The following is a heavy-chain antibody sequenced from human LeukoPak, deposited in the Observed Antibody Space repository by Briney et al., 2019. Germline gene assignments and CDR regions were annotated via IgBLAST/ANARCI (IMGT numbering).Heavy chain of an antibody. CDR1: GFTFSSYG. CDR2: ISSSGEST. D-gene: IGHD2-2*01. J-gene: IGHJ6*02. Sequence: GGSLRLSCAASGFTFSSYGMNWVRQAPGKGLEWVAFISSSGESTYYADSVKGRFTISRDTSKNTLYLQTNSLRAEDTALYYCAKVRACSTTSCYRTYGMDVWGQGTTVTVSS. CDR3: AKVRACSTTSCYRTYGMDV. V-gene: IGHV3-23*01.